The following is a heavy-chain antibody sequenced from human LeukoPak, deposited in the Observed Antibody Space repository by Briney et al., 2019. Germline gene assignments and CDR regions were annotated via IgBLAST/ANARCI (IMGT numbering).Heavy chain of an antibody. V-gene: IGHV3-21*01. D-gene: IGHD1-20*01. CDR1: GFTFSSYE. J-gene: IGHJ5*02. CDR3: ARGVRYNWNDNWFDP. CDR2: ISSSSSYI. Sequence: GGSLRLSCAASGFTFSSYEMNWVRQAPGKGLEWVSSISSSSSYIYYADSVKGRFTISRDNAKNSLYLQMNSLRAEDTAVYYCARGVRYNWNDNWFDPWGQGTLVTVSS.